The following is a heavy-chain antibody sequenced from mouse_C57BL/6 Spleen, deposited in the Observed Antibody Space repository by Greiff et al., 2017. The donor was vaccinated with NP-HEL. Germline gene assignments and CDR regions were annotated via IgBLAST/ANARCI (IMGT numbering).Heavy chain of an antibody. D-gene: IGHD1-1*01. CDR2: IDPSDSET. CDR1: GYTFTSYW. Sequence: QVQLQQPGAELVRPGSSVKLSCKASGYTFTSYWMHWVKQRPIQGLEWIGNIDPSDSETHYNQKFKDKATLTVDKSSSTAYMQLRILTSEDSAVYYCARYGVVGYYYAMDYWGQGTSVTVSS. V-gene: IGHV1-52*01. J-gene: IGHJ4*01. CDR3: ARYGVVGYYYAMDY.